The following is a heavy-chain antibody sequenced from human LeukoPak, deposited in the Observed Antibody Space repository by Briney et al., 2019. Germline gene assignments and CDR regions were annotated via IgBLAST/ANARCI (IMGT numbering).Heavy chain of an antibody. V-gene: IGHV1-18*04. Sequence: ASVKVSCKASGYTFTGYYMHWVRQAPGQGLEWMGWISPYNGNTNYAQKLQGRVTMTTDTSTGTVYMELRSLRSDDTAVYYCARAGSSTATYPNWFDPWGQGTLVTVSS. CDR3: ARAGSSTATYPNWFDP. CDR2: ISPYNGNT. D-gene: IGHD1-26*01. J-gene: IGHJ5*02. CDR1: GYTFTGYY.